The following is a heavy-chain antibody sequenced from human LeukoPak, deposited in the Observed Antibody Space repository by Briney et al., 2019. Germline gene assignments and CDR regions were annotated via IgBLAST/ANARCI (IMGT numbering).Heavy chain of an antibody. Sequence: SETLSLTCAVYGGSFSGYYWSWIRQPPGKGLEWIGEINHSGSTNYNPSLKSRVTISVDTSKNQFSLKLSSVTAADTAVYYCARAYYASSGYRYFDYWGQGTLVTVSS. D-gene: IGHD3-22*01. CDR2: INHSGST. CDR3: ARAYYASSGYRYFDY. J-gene: IGHJ4*02. CDR1: GGSFSGYY. V-gene: IGHV4-34*01.